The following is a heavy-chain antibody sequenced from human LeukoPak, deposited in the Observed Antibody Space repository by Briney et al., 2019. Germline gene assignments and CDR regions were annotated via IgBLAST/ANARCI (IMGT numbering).Heavy chain of an antibody. D-gene: IGHD3-16*01. CDR3: AIPIGTFGGANFDY. Sequence: ASVKVSCKASGGTFSSYAISWVRQAPGQGLEWMGGIIPIFGTANYAQKFQGRVTITADKSTSTAYMELSSLRSEDTAVYYCAIPIGTFGGANFDYWGQGTLVTVSP. CDR2: IIPIFGTA. J-gene: IGHJ4*02. CDR1: GGTFSSYA. V-gene: IGHV1-69*06.